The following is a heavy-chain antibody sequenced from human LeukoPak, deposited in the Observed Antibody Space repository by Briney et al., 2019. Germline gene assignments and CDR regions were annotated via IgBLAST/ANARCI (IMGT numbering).Heavy chain of an antibody. Sequence: GGSLRLSCAASGFTFSSYSMNWVRQAPGKGLEWVSSISSSSSYIYYADSVKGRFTISRDNAKNSLYLQMNSLRAEDTAVYYCARYCSSTSCRNYYYYYTDVWGKGTTVTVSS. D-gene: IGHD2-2*01. V-gene: IGHV3-21*01. J-gene: IGHJ6*03. CDR1: GFTFSSYS. CDR3: ARYCSSTSCRNYYYYYTDV. CDR2: ISSSSSYI.